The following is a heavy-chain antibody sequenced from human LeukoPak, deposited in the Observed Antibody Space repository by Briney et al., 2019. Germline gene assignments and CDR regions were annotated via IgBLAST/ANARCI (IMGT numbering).Heavy chain of an antibody. D-gene: IGHD6-19*01. Sequence: ALVKVSCKAYGYTFTSYYMHWVRQAPGQGLEWMGIINPSGGSTSYGQKFQGRVIMTRDTSTSTVYMELSSLRSEDTAVYFCARSIVSSGPYYFDYWGQGTLVTVSS. V-gene: IGHV1-46*01. CDR3: ARSIVSSGPYYFDY. J-gene: IGHJ4*02. CDR2: INPSGGST. CDR1: GYTFTSYY.